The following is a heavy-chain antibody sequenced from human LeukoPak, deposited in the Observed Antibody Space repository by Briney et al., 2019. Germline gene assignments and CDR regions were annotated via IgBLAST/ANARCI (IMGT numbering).Heavy chain of an antibody. V-gene: IGHV3-23*01. CDR2: TNSGGTST. CDR1: GFPFSDFS. Sequence: GGSLRLSCATSGFPFSDFSMTWVRQAPGKGLEWISTTNSGGTSTYYAESVKGRFTISGDNSKNALYPQMSSLRVEDTAIYYCAKQSYARSLGEGGPGTLVTVSS. J-gene: IGHJ4*02. CDR3: AKQSYARSLGE. D-gene: IGHD2-8*01.